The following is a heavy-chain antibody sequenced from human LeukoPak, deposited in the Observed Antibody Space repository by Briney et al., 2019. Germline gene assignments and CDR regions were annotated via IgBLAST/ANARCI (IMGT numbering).Heavy chain of an antibody. D-gene: IGHD5-24*01. J-gene: IGHJ5*02. CDR1: GFTFSNYW. Sequence: PGGSLRLSCAASGFTFSNYWMIWVRQAPGKGLEWVGNIKQDGSVNRYADSVRGRFTISRDNAQTSLYLQMNSLRAEDTAVYYCARASNPWLKLTSGQGTLVTVSA. CDR2: IKQDGSVN. V-gene: IGHV3-7*05. CDR3: ARASNPWLKLT.